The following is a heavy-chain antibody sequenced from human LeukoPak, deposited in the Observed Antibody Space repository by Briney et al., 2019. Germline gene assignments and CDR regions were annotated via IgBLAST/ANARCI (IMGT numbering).Heavy chain of an antibody. CDR1: GFTFSDYD. V-gene: IGHV3-11*04. D-gene: IGHD4-17*01. CDR3: ARGHYGDTYGMDV. Sequence: GGSLRLSCVTSGFTFSDYDMNWIRQAPGRGLEWVSYISSGNSSMYYADSVKGRFSISRDNAKNSLSLHMSSLRAEDTAVYYCARGHYGDTYGMDVWGQGTAVTVSS. CDR2: ISSGNSSM. J-gene: IGHJ6*02.